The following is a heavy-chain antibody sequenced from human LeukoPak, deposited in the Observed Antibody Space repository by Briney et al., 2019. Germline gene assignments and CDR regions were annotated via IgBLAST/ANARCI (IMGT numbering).Heavy chain of an antibody. V-gene: IGHV3-11*06. Sequence: GGSLRLSCAASGFTFSDYYMSWIRQAPGKGLEWVSYISSSSSYIYYADSVKGRFTISRDNAKNSLYLQMNSLRAEDTAVYYCASDSSGWNRNWFDPWGQGTLVTVSS. CDR1: GFTFSDYY. CDR2: ISSSSSYI. CDR3: ASDSSGWNRNWFDP. J-gene: IGHJ5*02. D-gene: IGHD6-19*01.